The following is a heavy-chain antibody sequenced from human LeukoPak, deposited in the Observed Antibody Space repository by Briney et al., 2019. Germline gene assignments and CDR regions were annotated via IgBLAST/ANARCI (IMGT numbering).Heavy chain of an antibody. CDR2: ISTGGITM. CDR3: AREREPATGTDYFDY. J-gene: IGHJ4*02. D-gene: IGHD1-14*01. V-gene: IGHV3-48*03. CDR1: GCTTSGFE. Sequence: GGSLRLCCAACGCTTSGFEMNWVRMAPGKGLGWVSYISTGGITMYYADSVKGRFTISRDNAKNSLYLQMSSLRAEDTAVYYCAREREPATGTDYFDYWGQGTLVTVSS.